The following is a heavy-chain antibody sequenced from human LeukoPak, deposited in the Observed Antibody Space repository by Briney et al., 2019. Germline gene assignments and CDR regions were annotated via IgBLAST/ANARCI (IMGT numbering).Heavy chain of an antibody. Sequence: PGASVKVSCKASGYTFTSYGISWVRQAPGQGLEWMGWISAYNGNTNYAQKLQGRVTMTTDTSTSTAYLELRSLRSDDTAVYYCARFKEGQLLTPLGYWGQGTLVTVSS. CDR1: GYTFTSYG. J-gene: IGHJ4*02. D-gene: IGHD2-2*01. V-gene: IGHV1-18*01. CDR2: ISAYNGNT. CDR3: ARFKEGQLLTPLGY.